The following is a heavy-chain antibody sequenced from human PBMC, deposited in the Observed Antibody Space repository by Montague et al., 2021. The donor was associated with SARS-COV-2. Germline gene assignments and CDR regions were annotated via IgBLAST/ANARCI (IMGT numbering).Heavy chain of an antibody. J-gene: IGHJ4*02. CDR3: ARAQNTCFIANCVNYFEV. D-gene: IGHD1-1*01. CDR2: VHYTGST. V-gene: IGHV4-59*01. CDR1: GGSISSYY. Sequence: SETLSLTCEVSGGSISSYYWSWIRQSPGKELEWIGYVHYTGSTKYNPSLKTRVTLSLDTPKNRFSLKLSSVTAADTAVYYCARAQNTCFIANCVNYFEVWGLGALVTVSS.